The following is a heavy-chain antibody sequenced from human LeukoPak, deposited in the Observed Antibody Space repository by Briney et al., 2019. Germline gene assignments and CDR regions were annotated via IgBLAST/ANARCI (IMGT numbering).Heavy chain of an antibody. D-gene: IGHD6-19*01. CDR3: ARKPAFGAPSIAVAGGWFDP. Sequence: SETLSLTCAVYGGSFSGYYWSWIRQPPGKGLEWIGEINHSGSTNYNPSLTSRVTISVDTSKNQFSLKLSSVTAADTAVYYCARKPAFGAPSIAVAGGWFDPWGQGTLVTVSP. CDR1: GGSFSGYY. V-gene: IGHV4-34*01. CDR2: INHSGST. J-gene: IGHJ5*02.